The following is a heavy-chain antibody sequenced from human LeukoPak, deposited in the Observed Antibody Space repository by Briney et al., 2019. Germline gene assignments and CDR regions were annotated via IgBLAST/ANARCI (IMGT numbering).Heavy chain of an antibody. CDR3: ARGENGSFDH. Sequence: PGGSLRLSCAASGFTFSNYNMNWVRQAPGKGLEWVSYITSPSSTIYYADPVKGRFTISRDNARNSLYMEMNDLIAEDTAFYYCARGENGSFDHWGQGTLVIVSS. CDR2: ITSPSSTI. CDR1: GFTFSNYN. D-gene: IGHD3-10*01. V-gene: IGHV3-48*04. J-gene: IGHJ4*02.